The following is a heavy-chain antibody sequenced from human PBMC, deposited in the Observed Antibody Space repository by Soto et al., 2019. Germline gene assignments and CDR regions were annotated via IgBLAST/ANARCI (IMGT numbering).Heavy chain of an antibody. CDR1: GGSFSAYT. D-gene: IGHD6-19*01. V-gene: IGHV1-69*02. Sequence: QVQLVQSGAEVKKPGSSVKVSCKASGGSFSAYTISWVRQAPGQGLEWMGRIIPILGIENYAQKFQGRVTITADKSTNTAYVELSSLRSEDTAVYHCAISIAVAGWAGYWGQGTLVTVSS. CDR3: AISIAVAGWAGY. J-gene: IGHJ4*02. CDR2: IIPILGIE.